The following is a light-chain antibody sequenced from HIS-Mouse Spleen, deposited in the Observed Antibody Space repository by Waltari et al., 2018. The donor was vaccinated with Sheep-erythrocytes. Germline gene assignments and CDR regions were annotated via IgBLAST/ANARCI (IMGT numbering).Light chain of an antibody. CDR3: AAWDDSLSGPV. V-gene: IGLV1-47*01. J-gene: IGLJ2*01. CDR2: RNK. CDR1: SSNIGSNY. Sequence: QSVLTQPPSASGTPGQRVTSPCSGSSSNIGSNYVYWYQQLPGTAPKLLIYRNKRRPSGVPDRFSGSKSGTSASLAISGLRSEDEADYYCAAWDDSLSGPVFGGGTKLTVL.